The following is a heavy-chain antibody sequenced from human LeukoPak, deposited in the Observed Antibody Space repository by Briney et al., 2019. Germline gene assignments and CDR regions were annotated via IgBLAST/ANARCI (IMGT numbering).Heavy chain of an antibody. Sequence: SETLSLTCTVSGDSITNDYWTWIRQPPGKGLEWIGYISYNGNTNYNPSLKSRVTISIDTSKNQFSLRLSSVTAADTAVYYCSRAPLSNPEFWGQGTLVTVSS. CDR1: GDSITNDY. CDR3: SRAPLSNPEF. V-gene: IGHV4-59*01. CDR2: ISYNGNT. J-gene: IGHJ4*02. D-gene: IGHD4-11*01.